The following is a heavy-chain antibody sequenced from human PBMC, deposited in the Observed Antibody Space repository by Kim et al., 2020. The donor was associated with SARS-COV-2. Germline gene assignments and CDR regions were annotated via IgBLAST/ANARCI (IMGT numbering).Heavy chain of an antibody. Sequence: GGSLRLSCSASGFTFRNYGMHWIRQTPGKGLEYVAAIGGSGATTYYVDSVKGRFTISRDNSKNALYLQMSSLRVEDTAVYYCVPAGRDASDLLFGSWGQGTLVTVSS. CDR2: IGGSGATT. CDR3: VPAGRDASDLLFGS. V-gene: IGHV3-64D*09. J-gene: IGHJ4*02. CDR1: GFTFRNYG. D-gene: IGHD3-3*01.